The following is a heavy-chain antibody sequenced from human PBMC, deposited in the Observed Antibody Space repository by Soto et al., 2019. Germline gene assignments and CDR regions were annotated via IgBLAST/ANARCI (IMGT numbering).Heavy chain of an antibody. CDR1: GFTFSNAW. CDR2: IKSKTDGGTT. D-gene: IGHD4-17*01. V-gene: IGHV3-15*01. CDR3: TTHSLTKVVILGDAFDI. Sequence: GGSLRLSCAASGFTFSNAWMSWVRQAPGKGLEWVGRIKSKTDGGTTDYAAPVKGRFTISRDDSKNTLYLQMNSLKTEDTAVYYCTTHSLTKVVILGDAFDIWGQGTMVTVSS. J-gene: IGHJ3*02.